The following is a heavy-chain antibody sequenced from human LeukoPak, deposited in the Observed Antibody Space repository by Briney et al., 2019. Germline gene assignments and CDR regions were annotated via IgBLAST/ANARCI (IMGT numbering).Heavy chain of an antibody. CDR2: ISTSSSYI. Sequence: GGTLRLSCAASRFTFSSYGMSWVRQAPGKGLEWVSFISTSSSYIHNADSVKGRFTISRDNAENSLYLQMNSLRAEDTAVYYCARAAIAAARIYYYMDVWGKGTTVTVSS. CDR1: RFTFSSYG. D-gene: IGHD6-13*01. CDR3: ARAAIAAARIYYYMDV. J-gene: IGHJ6*03. V-gene: IGHV3-21*01.